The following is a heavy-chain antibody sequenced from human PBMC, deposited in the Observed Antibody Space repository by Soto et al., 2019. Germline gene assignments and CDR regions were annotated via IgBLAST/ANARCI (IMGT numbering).Heavy chain of an antibody. CDR1: GGSISSGDYY. J-gene: IGHJ5*02. CDR2: IYYSGST. CDR3: ARVITIFGVVLPAGWFDP. V-gene: IGHV4-30-4*01. D-gene: IGHD3-3*01. Sequence: SETLSLTCTVSGGSISSGDYYWSWIRQPPGKGLEWIGYIYYSGSTYYNPSLKSRVTISVDTSKNQFSLKLSSVTAADTAVYYCARVITIFGVVLPAGWFDPWGQGTLVTVSS.